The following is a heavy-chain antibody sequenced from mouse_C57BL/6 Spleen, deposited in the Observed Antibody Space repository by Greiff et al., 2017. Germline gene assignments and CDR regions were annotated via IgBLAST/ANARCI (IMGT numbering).Heavy chain of an antibody. D-gene: IGHD2-1*01. J-gene: IGHJ4*01. Sequence: VQLQQPGAELVKPGASVKMSCKASGYTFTSYWITWVKQRPGQGLEWIGDIYPGSGSTNYNEKFKSKATLTVDTSSSTAYMQLSSLTSEDSAVYYCARGDGNYEGYAMDYWGQGTSVTVSS. V-gene: IGHV1-55*01. CDR2: IYPGSGST. CDR3: ARGDGNYEGYAMDY. CDR1: GYTFTSYW.